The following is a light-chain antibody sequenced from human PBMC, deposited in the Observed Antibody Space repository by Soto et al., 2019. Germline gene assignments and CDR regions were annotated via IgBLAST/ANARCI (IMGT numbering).Light chain of an antibody. J-gene: IGKJ1*01. CDR2: HAS. Sequence: EIVLSQSPSSLSVSKRERAHLSCMASQSVSSDLAWYQQKPGQAPRLLIYHASARATGVPARISGSGSGTEFTLTISSLEPEDFAVFYCHQYGILLPTFGPGT. CDR3: HQYGILLPT. CDR1: QSVSSD. V-gene: IGKV3-15*01.